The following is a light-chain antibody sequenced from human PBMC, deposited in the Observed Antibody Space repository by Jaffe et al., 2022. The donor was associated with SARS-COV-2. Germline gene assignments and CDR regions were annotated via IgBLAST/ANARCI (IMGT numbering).Light chain of an antibody. V-gene: IGKV3-11*01. J-gene: IGKJ4*01. Sequence: ELVLTQSPATLSVSPGEEATLSCRASVPVNTYLAWYQHKPGQAPRLLIYDASYRATGIPARFSGSGSGTDFSLTISNLEPEDSAVYYCQQRTSWPLTFGGGTKVEIK. CDR1: VPVNTY. CDR3: QQRTSWPLT. CDR2: DAS.